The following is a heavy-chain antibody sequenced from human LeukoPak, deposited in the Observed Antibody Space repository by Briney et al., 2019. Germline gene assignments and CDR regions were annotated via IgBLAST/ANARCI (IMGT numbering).Heavy chain of an antibody. V-gene: IGHV1-8*01. CDR3: ARGMYSGYDFGNNWFDP. D-gene: IGHD5-12*01. J-gene: IGHJ5*02. CDR1: GYTFTSYD. CDR2: MNPNSGNT. Sequence: ASVKVSCKASGYTFTSYDINWVRQATGQGLEWMGWMNPNSGNTGYAQKFQGRVTMTRNTSKSTAYMELSSPRSEDTAVYYCARGMYSGYDFGNNWFDPWGQGTLVTVSS.